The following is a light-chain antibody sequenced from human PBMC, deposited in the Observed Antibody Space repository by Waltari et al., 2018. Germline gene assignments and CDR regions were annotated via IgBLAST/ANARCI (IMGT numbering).Light chain of an antibody. CDR2: SAS. Sequence: IQMTQSPSSLSASVGDRGTITCRASQTVSDYVNWYQGKAGKAPSLLIYSASKLHTGVPSRFSGSGSGTHFTLTISSLQPDDFATYYCLQSYSGQWTFGQGTKVEIK. V-gene: IGKV1-39*01. CDR3: LQSYSGQWT. CDR1: QTVSDY. J-gene: IGKJ1*01.